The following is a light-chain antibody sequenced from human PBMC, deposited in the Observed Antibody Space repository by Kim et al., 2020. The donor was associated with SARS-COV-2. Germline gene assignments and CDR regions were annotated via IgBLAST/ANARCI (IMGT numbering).Light chain of an antibody. J-gene: IGKJ2*01. CDR3: KQYDSYSYT. V-gene: IGKV1-5*03. CDR1: QSISSW. CDR2: KAS. Sequence: DIQMTQSPSTLSASVGDRVTITCRASQSISSWLAWYQQKPEKAPKLLIYKASSLESGVPSRFSGSGSGTEFTLTISSLHPDDFATYYCKQYDSYSYTFGQGTKLEI.